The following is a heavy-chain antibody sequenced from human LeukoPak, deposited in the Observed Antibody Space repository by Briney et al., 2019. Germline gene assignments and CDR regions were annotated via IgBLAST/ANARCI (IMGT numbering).Heavy chain of an antibody. CDR2: IYSGGST. J-gene: IGHJ4*02. Sequence: PGGSLILSCAASGFTVSSNYMSWVRQAPGKGLEWVSVIYSGGSTHYADSVKGRFTISRDNSKNTLYLQMNSLRVEDTAVYYCARDSAAAGRGGFDYWGQGTLVTVSS. CDR3: ARDSAAAGRGGFDY. D-gene: IGHD6-13*01. CDR1: GFTVSSNY. V-gene: IGHV3-53*01.